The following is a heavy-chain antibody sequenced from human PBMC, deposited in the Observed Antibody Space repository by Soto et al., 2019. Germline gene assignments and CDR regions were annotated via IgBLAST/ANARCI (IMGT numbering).Heavy chain of an antibody. CDR1: GYTFTTYD. V-gene: IGHV1-8*01. Sequence: QVQLVQSGAEVKRPGASLKVSCQASGYTFTTYDINWVRQAPGQGLEWMGWMNPYTGKAGYAQKFQGRVTMTRDNSIGTAYMELSSLRSEDTAVYYCARRKERSGPNYFDYWGLGTLVTVSS. CDR2: MNPYTGKA. J-gene: IGHJ4*02. D-gene: IGHD6-25*01. CDR3: ARRKERSGPNYFDY.